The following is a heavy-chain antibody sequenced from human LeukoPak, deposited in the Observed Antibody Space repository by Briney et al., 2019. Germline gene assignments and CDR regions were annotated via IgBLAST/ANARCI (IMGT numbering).Heavy chain of an antibody. CDR2: ITSSSTYI. CDR3: TRTYGSGSYSPY. J-gene: IGHJ4*02. D-gene: IGHD3-10*01. CDR1: GFTFSSYS. V-gene: IGHV3-21*01. Sequence: PGGSLRLSCAASGFTFSSYSMDWVRQAPGKGLEWVSSITSSSTYIYYADSVKGRFTVSRDNAKNSLYLLMNSLRAEDTALYYCTRTYGSGSYSPYWGQGTLVTVSS.